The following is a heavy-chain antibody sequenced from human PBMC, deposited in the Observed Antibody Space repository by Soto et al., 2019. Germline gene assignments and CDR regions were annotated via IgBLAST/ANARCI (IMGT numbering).Heavy chain of an antibody. J-gene: IGHJ4*02. CDR2: IIPIFGTA. CDR3: ARGGYSGYDRLFDY. Sequence: QVQLVQSGAEVKKPGSSVKVSCKASGGTFSSYAISWVRQAPGQGLEWMGGIIPIFGTANYAQKFQGRVTITADESTSTAYRELSSLRSEDTAVYYCARGGYSGYDRLFDYWGQGTLVTVSS. D-gene: IGHD5-12*01. CDR1: GGTFSSYA. V-gene: IGHV1-69*12.